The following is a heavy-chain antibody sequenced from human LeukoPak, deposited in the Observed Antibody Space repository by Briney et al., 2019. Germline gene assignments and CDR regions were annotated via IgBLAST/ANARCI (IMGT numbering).Heavy chain of an antibody. J-gene: IGHJ4*02. CDR3: ARHIDWKFDY. CDR2: IKQDGSEE. V-gene: IGHV3-7*01. Sequence: GGSLRLSCAPSGFTFSSYWMTWVRQAPGKGREWVANIKQDGSEEYYVDSVKGRFTIFKDNAKNSLYLQMNSLRAEDTAVYYCARHIDWKFDYWGQGTLVTVSS. CDR1: GFTFSSYW. D-gene: IGHD1-1*01.